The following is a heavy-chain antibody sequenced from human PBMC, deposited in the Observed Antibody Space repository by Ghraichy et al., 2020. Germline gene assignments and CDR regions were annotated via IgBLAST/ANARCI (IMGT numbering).Heavy chain of an antibody. J-gene: IGHJ4*02. CDR1: GFTFSYYS. V-gene: IGHV3-69-1*01. CDR3: ARIDYYNSNGYYNY. D-gene: IGHD3-22*01. Sequence: GGPLRLSCAASGFTFSYYSMTWVRQAPGKGLEWVSSITSSSSIYYAGSVKGRFTISRDDAKNSLYLQMDSLRAEDTAIYYCARIDYYNSNGYYNYWGQGTLVTVSS. CDR2: ITSSSSI.